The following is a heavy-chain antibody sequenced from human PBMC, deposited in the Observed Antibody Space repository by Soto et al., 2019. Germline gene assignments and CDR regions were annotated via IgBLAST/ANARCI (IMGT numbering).Heavy chain of an antibody. J-gene: IGHJ5*02. Sequence: QVQLQESGPGLVKPSGTLSLTYAVSSGSISSSNWWSWVRQPPGKGLEWIGEIYHSGSTNYNPSLKSPITRSVDKSNNHYSLRLSFGNPADTDVYYYSRVSCSGGSCYSAFDPWGQGTLVTVSS. CDR3: SRVSCSGGSCYSAFDP. V-gene: IGHV4-4*02. CDR1: SGSISSSNW. D-gene: IGHD2-15*01. CDR2: IYHSGST.